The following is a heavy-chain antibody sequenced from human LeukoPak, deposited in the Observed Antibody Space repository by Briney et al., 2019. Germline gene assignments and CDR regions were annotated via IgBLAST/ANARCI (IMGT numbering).Heavy chain of an antibody. CDR1: GGTISSYY. J-gene: IGHJ6*02. CDR3: ARVPGFGGTLYYYYGMDV. D-gene: IGHD3-10*01. V-gene: IGHV4-4*07. Sequence: PSETLSLTCTASGGTISSYYWSWIRQPPGKGLEWIGRIYTSGSTNYNPSLKSRVTMSVDTSKNQFSLKLSSVTAADTAVYYCARVPGFGGTLYYYYGMDVWGQGTTVTVSS. CDR2: IYTSGST.